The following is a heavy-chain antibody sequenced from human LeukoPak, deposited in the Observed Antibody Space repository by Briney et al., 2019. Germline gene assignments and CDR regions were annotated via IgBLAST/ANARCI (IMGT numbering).Heavy chain of an antibody. CDR1: GFTFSGYS. CDR3: VREAAYSFDC. Sequence: GGSLRLSCAASGFTFSGYSMTWVRQAPGKGLEWVSYISGSGTNIYNADSVKGRFTISRDNAKNSMYLQMNSLRDEDTAVYYCVREAAYSFDCWGQGTLVTVSS. V-gene: IGHV3-48*02. J-gene: IGHJ4*02. CDR2: ISGSGTNI.